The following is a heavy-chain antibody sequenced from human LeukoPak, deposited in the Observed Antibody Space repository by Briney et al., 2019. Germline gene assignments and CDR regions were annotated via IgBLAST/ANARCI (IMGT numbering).Heavy chain of an antibody. CDR2: IIPIFGTA. D-gene: IGHD3-16*02. CDR3: ARTYYVYVWGSYRPGYFDY. J-gene: IGHJ4*02. V-gene: IGHV1-69*05. Sequence: SVKVSCKASGGTFSSYAISWVRQAPGQGLEWMGGIIPIFGTANYAQKFQGRVTITTDESTSTAYMELSSLRSEDTAVYYCARTYYVYVWGSYRPGYFDYWGQGTLVTVSS. CDR1: GGTFSSYA.